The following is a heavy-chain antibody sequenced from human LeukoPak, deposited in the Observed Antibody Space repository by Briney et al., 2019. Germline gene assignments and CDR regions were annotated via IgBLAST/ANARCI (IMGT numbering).Heavy chain of an antibody. J-gene: IGHJ4*02. CDR1: GYTLTELS. CDR3: ATDRRDYGVYWD. V-gene: IGHV1-24*01. Sequence: ASVTVSCTVSGYTLTELSMHWVRQAPGKGLEWMGGFDPEDGETIYAQKFQGRVTMTEDTSTDTAYMELSSLRSEDTAVYYCATDRRDYGVYWDWGQGTLVTVSS. CDR2: FDPEDGET. D-gene: IGHD4-17*01.